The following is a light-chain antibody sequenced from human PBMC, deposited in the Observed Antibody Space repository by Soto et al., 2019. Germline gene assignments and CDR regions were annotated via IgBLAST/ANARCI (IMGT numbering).Light chain of an antibody. CDR2: DAS. CDR1: QSVSTY. CDR3: QQRTNWPPSLT. J-gene: IGKJ4*01. Sequence: EIVLTQSPATLSLSPGERPTLSCRASQSVSTYLAWYQQKPGQAPRLLIYDASNRATGIPARFSGSGSGTDFTLTISSLEPEDFAVYYCQQRTNWPPSLTFGGGTRVEIK. V-gene: IGKV3-11*01.